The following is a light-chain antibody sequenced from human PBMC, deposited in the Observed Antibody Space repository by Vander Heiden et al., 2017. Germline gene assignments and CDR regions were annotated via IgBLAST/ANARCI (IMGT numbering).Light chain of an antibody. V-gene: IGLV2-14*03. Sequence: QSALTQPASVSGSPGQSITLSCTGTSSDVGGYNYVSWYQQHPGKAPKLMIFDVSYRPSGVSNRFSGSKSGNTASLTISGLQAEDEADYYCSSYRTTSTVFGGGTKLTVL. CDR2: DVS. CDR3: SSYRTTSTV. J-gene: IGLJ2*01. CDR1: SSDVGGYNY.